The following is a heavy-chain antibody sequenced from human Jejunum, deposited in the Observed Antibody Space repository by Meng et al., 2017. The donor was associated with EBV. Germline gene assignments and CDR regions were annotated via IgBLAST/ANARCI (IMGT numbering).Heavy chain of an antibody. Sequence: QVQVVQSGSEFRKPGASVKLSCKTSGYTFTNYAMDWVRQAPGQGLEWMAWINTKTGSPAYAQGFTGRFVFSLDMSVTTIYLQISSLEAEDTAIYYCARAVVGSTSLDYWGQGTLVTVSS. V-gene: IGHV7-4-1*02. D-gene: IGHD1-26*01. J-gene: IGHJ4*02. CDR3: ARAVVGSTSLDY. CDR2: INTKTGSP. CDR1: GYTFTNYA.